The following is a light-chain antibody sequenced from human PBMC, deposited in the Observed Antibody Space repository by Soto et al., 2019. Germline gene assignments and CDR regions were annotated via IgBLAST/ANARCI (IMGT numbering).Light chain of an antibody. CDR1: QSVSRN. CDR2: GGS. V-gene: IGKV3-15*01. J-gene: IGKJ1*01. CDR3: QQYNNWPPVRT. Sequence: EIVMTQYPDTLSVSPGEGGTLSCRARQSVSRNVAWYQQKPGQARRLLIYGGSTRVTGIPARFSGSWSGTEFTLTISSLPSEDFAVYYCQQYNNWPPVRTFGQGTKVEIK.